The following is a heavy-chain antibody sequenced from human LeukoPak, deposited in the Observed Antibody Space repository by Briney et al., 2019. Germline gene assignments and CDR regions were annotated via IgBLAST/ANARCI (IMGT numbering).Heavy chain of an antibody. CDR2: ISSSSSYI. CDR1: GFTFSSYS. Sequence: PGGSLRLSCAASGFTFSSYSMNWVRQAPGKGLEWVSSISSSSSYIYYADSVKGRFTISRDNAKNSLYLQMNSLRAEDTAVFYCARYGGSYYFDYWGQGTLVTVSS. J-gene: IGHJ4*02. CDR3: ARYGGSYYFDY. V-gene: IGHV3-21*01. D-gene: IGHD1-26*01.